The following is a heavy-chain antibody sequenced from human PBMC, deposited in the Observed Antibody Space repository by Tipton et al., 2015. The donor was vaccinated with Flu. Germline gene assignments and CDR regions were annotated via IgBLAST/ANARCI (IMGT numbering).Heavy chain of an antibody. D-gene: IGHD1-1*01. CDR1: GDSISTTIYY. J-gene: IGHJ6*02. CDR2: IYYSGTT. V-gene: IGHV4-39*07. Sequence: TLSLTCIVSGDSISTTIYYLGWVRQPPGKGLEWIGSIYYSGTTYYNPSLKSRVTISVDSSKNEFSLTLASLTAADTAVYYCARDLWNDRRAYYYYGVDVWGQGTTVTVSS. CDR3: ARDLWNDRRAYYYYGVDV.